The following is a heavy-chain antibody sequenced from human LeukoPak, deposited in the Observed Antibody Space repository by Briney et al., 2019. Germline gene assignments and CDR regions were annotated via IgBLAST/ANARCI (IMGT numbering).Heavy chain of an antibody. J-gene: IGHJ6*02. V-gene: IGHV3-74*01. Sequence: AGGSLRLSCAASGFTFSSYWMHWVRQDPRKGLVWVSRINGDGRNINYADSVRGRFTISRDNAKNTLFLQMNTLRVEDTAVYYCTRDLMDYDVSTGLHHYYMDVWGQGTTV. CDR3: TRDLMDYDVSTGLHHYYMDV. D-gene: IGHD3-9*01. CDR2: INGDGRNI. CDR1: GFTFSSYW.